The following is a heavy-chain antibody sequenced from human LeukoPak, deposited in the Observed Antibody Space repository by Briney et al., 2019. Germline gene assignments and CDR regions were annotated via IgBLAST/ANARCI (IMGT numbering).Heavy chain of an antibody. Sequence: GGSLRLSCAASGFTFSSYAMSWVRQAPGKGLEWVSAISGSGGSTYYADSVKGRFTISRDNSKNTLYLQMNSLRAEDTAVYYCAKGPRPNRYCSGGSCYSDAFDIWGQGTMVTVSS. V-gene: IGHV3-23*01. J-gene: IGHJ3*02. D-gene: IGHD2-15*01. CDR2: ISGSGGST. CDR3: AKGPRPNRYCSGGSCYSDAFDI. CDR1: GFTFSSYA.